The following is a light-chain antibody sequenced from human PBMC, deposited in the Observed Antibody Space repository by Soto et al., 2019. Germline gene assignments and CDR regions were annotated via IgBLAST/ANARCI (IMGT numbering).Light chain of an antibody. CDR3: AAWDDSLSAVV. CDR2: RNN. J-gene: IGLJ3*02. V-gene: IGLV1-47*01. CDR1: ISNLGSNF. Sequence: QSVLTHPPSASGTPGQRVTISCSGSISNLGSNFIFWYQQLPGAAPKLLISRNNERPSGVPDRFSGSKSGTSASLAIDGLRSEDEADYHCAAWDDSLSAVVFGGGTKLTVL.